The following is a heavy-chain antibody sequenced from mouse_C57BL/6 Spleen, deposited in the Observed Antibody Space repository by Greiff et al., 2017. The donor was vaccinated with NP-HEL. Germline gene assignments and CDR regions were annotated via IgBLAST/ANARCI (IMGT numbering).Heavy chain of an antibody. Sequence: EVKLVESGPELVKPGASVKISCKASGYSFTDYNMNWVKQSNGKSLEWIGVINPNYGTTSYNQKFKGKATLTVDQSSSTAYMQLNSLTSEDSAVYYCARGQGSITTVYFDVWGTGTTVTVSS. D-gene: IGHD1-1*01. CDR2: INPNYGTT. CDR3: ARGQGSITTVYFDV. J-gene: IGHJ1*03. CDR1: GYSFTDYN. V-gene: IGHV1-39*01.